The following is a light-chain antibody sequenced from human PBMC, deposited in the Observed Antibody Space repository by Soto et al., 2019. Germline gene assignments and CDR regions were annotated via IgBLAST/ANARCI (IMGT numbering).Light chain of an antibody. Sequence: EIVLTQSPGTLSLSPGERATLSCRASQTITTNHLAWYQKKPGQTPRLLIYGTSSRATGIPDRFSGSGSGTDFTVTISRLEPEDFEVYYCPHYGMSPQTFGQGTKVEV. CDR2: GTS. CDR1: QTITTNH. V-gene: IGKV3-20*01. CDR3: PHYGMSPQT. J-gene: IGKJ1*01.